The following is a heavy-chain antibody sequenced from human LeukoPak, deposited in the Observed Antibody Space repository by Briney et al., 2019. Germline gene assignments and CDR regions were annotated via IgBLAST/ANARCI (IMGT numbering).Heavy chain of an antibody. CDR3: ARLMTAPPSGAFDI. D-gene: IGHD2-21*02. CDR2: IYYSGST. CDR1: GGSISSSSYY. V-gene: IGHV4-39*01. Sequence: SETLSLTCTVSGGSISSSSYYWGWIRQPPGKGLEWIGSIYYSGSTYYNPSLKSRVTISVDTSKNQFSLKLSSVTAADTAVYYCARLMTAPPSGAFDIWGQGTMVTVSS. J-gene: IGHJ3*02.